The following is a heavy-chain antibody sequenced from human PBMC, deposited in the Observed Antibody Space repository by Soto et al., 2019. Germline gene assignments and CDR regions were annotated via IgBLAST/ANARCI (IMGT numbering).Heavy chain of an antibody. V-gene: IGHV1-3*01. Sequence: QVQLVQSGAEVKKPGASVKVSCKASGYTFTRYAMHWVRQAPGQRLEWMGWINAGNGNTKYSQKFQGRVTITSDTSASTAYMELSSLRSEATAVYYCARDPRYSYGYNWGQGTLVTVAS. J-gene: IGHJ4*02. CDR1: GYTFTRYA. CDR2: INAGNGNT. CDR3: ARDPRYSYGYN. D-gene: IGHD5-18*01.